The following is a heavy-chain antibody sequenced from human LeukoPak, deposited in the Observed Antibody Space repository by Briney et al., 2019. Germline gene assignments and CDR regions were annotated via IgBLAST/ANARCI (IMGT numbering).Heavy chain of an antibody. V-gene: IGHV3-30*18. CDR3: AKDGQGSPDY. CDR2: ISYDGSNK. D-gene: IGHD1-26*01. CDR1: GFTFSSYG. Sequence: PGGSLRLSCAASGFTFSSYGMHWVRQAPGKGLEWVAVISYDGSNKYYADSVKGRFTISRDNSKNTLYLQMNSLRAEDTVVYYCAKDGQGSPDYWGQGTLVTVSS. J-gene: IGHJ4*02.